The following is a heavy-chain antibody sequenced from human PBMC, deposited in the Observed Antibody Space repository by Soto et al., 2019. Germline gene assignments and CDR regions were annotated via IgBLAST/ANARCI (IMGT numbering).Heavy chain of an antibody. CDR1: GFTFSSYA. CDR2: ISYDGSNK. V-gene: IGHV3-30-3*01. D-gene: IGHD3-22*01. Sequence: GGSLRLSCAASGFTFSSYAMHWVRQAPGKGLEWVAVISYDGSNKYYADSVKGRFTISRDNSKNTLYLQMNSLRAEDTAVYYCARGITMIVVVMDYWGQGTLVTVSS. J-gene: IGHJ4*02. CDR3: ARGITMIVVVMDY.